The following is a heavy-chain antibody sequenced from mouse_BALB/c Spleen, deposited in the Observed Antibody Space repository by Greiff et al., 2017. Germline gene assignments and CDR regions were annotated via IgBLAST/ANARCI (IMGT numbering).Heavy chain of an antibody. CDR2: IWAGGST. Sequence: VKLVESGPGLVAPSQSLSISCTASGFSLPSYGVHWVRQPPGKGLEWLGVIWAGGSTNYNSALMSRLSISKDNSKSQIFLKMNSLQTDDTAMYYCARDLLRLRNAMDYWGQGTSVTVSS. CDR1: GFSLPSYG. D-gene: IGHD1-2*01. CDR3: ARDLLRLRNAMDY. V-gene: IGHV2-9*02. J-gene: IGHJ4*01.